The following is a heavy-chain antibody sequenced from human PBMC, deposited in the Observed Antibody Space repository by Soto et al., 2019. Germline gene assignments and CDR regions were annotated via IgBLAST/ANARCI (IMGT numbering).Heavy chain of an antibody. V-gene: IGHV4-31*03. J-gene: IGHJ5*02. CDR2: IYYSGST. D-gene: IGHD3-9*01. Sequence: LSLTCTVSGGSISSGGYYWSWIRQHPGKGLEWIGYIYYSGSTYYNPSLKSRVTISVDTSKNQFSLKLSSVTAADTAVYYCARGWTTYYDILTGSKTENWFDPWGQGTLVTVSS. CDR1: GGSISSGGYY. CDR3: ARGWTTYYDILTGSKTENWFDP.